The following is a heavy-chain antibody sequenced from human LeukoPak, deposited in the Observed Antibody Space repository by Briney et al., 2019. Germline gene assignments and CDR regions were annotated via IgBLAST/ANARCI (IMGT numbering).Heavy chain of an antibody. V-gene: IGHV4-34*01. CDR3: ARGQKRYYYDSSGYPLKS. D-gene: IGHD3-22*01. J-gene: IGHJ4*02. CDR2: INHSGST. Sequence: SETLSLTCAVYGGSFSGYYWNWIRQPPGKGLEWIGEINHSGSTNYNPSLKSRVTISVDTSKNQFSLKLSSVTAADTAVYYCARGQKRYYYDSSGYPLKSWGQGTLVTVSS. CDR1: GGSFSGYY.